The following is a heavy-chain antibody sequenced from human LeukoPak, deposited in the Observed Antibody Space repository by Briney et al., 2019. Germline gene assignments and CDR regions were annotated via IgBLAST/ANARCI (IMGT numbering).Heavy chain of an antibody. J-gene: IGHJ4*02. CDR1: GGSISSSNW. CDR2: IYHSGST. Sequence: SGTLSLTCAVAGGSISSSNWWSWVRQPPGKGLEWMGEIYHSGSTNYNPSLKSRVAISVDKSKNQFSLKLSSVTAADTAVYYCAKTFNADVYFEYWGQGILVTVSS. V-gene: IGHV4-4*02. D-gene: IGHD3-16*01. CDR3: AKTFNADVYFEY.